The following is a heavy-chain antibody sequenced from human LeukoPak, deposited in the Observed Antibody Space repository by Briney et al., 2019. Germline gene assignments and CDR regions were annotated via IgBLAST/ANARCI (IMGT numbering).Heavy chain of an antibody. J-gene: IGHJ5*02. CDR3: ARVPYGSGGYNYENWFDP. Sequence: PSETLSLTCTVSGGSISSYYWSWIRQPPGQGLEWIGYIYYGGSTNYNPSLKSRVTISVDTSKNQFSLKLSSVTAADTAVYYCARVPYGSGGYNYENWFDPWGQGTLVTVSS. CDR2: IYYGGST. D-gene: IGHD3-10*01. CDR1: GGSISSYY. V-gene: IGHV4-59*01.